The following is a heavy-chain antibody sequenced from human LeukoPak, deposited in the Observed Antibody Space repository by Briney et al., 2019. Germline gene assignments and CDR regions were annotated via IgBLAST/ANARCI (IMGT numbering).Heavy chain of an antibody. CDR3: AIWGSWGSNF. CDR1: GFYFSDCW. J-gene: IGHJ4*02. V-gene: IGHV3-7*01. D-gene: IGHD3-16*01. CDR2: MNQDGSAK. Sequence: GGSLRLSCAASGFYFSDCWMSWIGQAPGKGLEWVAHMNQDGSAKYYVDSVKDRFTISRDNAKSSLFLQMSSLRAEDTAVYYCAIWGSWGSNFWGQGTLVSVSS.